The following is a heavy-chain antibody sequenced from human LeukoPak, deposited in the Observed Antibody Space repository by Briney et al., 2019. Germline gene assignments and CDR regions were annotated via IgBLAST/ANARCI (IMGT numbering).Heavy chain of an antibody. D-gene: IGHD3-22*01. V-gene: IGHV5-51*01. CDR2: IHPGNSES. CDR1: GYTFSNDW. Sequence: GESLKISCEASGYTFSNDWIGWVRQMPGKGLEWMGIIHPGNSESRYTPSFQGHVTLSVDKSITTAYLQWSSLEASDTAMYYCARLDSGGFYFVPYWGQGTLVTVSS. CDR3: ARLDSGGFYFVPY. J-gene: IGHJ4*02.